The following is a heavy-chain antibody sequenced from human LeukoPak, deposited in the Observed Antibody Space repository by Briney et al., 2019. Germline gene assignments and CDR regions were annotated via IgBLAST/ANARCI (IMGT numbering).Heavy chain of an antibody. J-gene: IGHJ4*02. D-gene: IGHD3-10*01. CDR2: INHSGST. V-gene: IGHV4-34*01. CDR3: ARDHYGSGSYYNHQGYDY. CDR1: GGSFSGYY. Sequence: SETLSLTCAVYGGSFSGYYWSWIRQPPGKGLEWIGEINHSGSTNYNPSLKSRVTISVDTSKNQFSLKLSSVTAADTAVYYCARDHYGSGSYYNHQGYDYWGQGTLVTVSS.